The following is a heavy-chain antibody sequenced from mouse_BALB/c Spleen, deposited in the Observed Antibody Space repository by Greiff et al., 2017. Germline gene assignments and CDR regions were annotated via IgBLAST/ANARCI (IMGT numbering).Heavy chain of an antibody. CDR2: INSNGGST. Sequence: EVMLVESGGGLVQPGGSLKLSCAASGFTFSSYGMSWVRQTPDKRLELVATINSNGGSTYYPDSVKGRFTISRDNAKNTLYLQMSSLKSEDTAMYYCARSDGYYGTYAYWGQGTLVTVSA. J-gene: IGHJ3*01. CDR1: GFTFSSYG. CDR3: ARSDGYYGTYAY. V-gene: IGHV5-6-3*01. D-gene: IGHD2-3*01.